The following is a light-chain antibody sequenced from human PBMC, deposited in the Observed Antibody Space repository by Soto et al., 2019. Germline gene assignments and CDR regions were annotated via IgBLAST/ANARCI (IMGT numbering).Light chain of an antibody. J-gene: IGKJ5*01. CDR1: QTISNW. CDR2: DAS. Sequence: DIHITQSPSTLSASVGDRVTITCRASQTISNWLAWYQHKPGKAPKLLIFDASTLEGGVPSRFSGSGSGTEFTLTISSLQPDDLATYYCQQYNSYPITFGQGTRLEIK. V-gene: IGKV1-5*01. CDR3: QQYNSYPIT.